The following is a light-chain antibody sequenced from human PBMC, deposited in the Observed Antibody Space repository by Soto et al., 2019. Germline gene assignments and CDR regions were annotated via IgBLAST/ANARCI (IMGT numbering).Light chain of an antibody. J-gene: IGLJ3*02. CDR1: SSNLGSNT. CDR2: SNN. V-gene: IGLV1-44*01. Sequence: QSVLTQPPSASGTPGQRVIISCSGTSSNLGSNTANWYQQFPGTAPKVLIYSNNERPSRVPDRFSGSKSGTSASLAISELQSEDEADYYCAAWDDSLKGWVFGGGTKLTVL. CDR3: AAWDDSLKGWV.